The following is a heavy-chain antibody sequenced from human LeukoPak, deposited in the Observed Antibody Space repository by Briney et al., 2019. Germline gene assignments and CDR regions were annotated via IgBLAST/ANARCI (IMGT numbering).Heavy chain of an antibody. J-gene: IGHJ4*02. CDR2: IYYSGST. D-gene: IGHD2-21*02. CDR1: GGSISSYY. CDR3: ARGSVVTYYFDH. Sequence: RSSETLSLTCTVSGGSISSYYWSWIRQPPGKGLEWIGYIYYSGSTNYNPSLKSRVTISVDTSKNQFSLKLSSVTAADTAVYYCARGSVVTYYFDHWGQGTLVTVSS. V-gene: IGHV4-59*01.